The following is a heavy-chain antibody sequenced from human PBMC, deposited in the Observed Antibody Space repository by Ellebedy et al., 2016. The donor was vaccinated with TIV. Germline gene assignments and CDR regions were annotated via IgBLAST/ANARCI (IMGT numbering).Heavy chain of an antibody. CDR2: IRYDGSNK. Sequence: GESLKISCAASGFTFSSYGMHWVRQAPGKGLEWVAFIRYDGSNKYYADSVKGRFTISRDNSKNTLYLQMNSLRAEDTAVYYCARDLTTYGSGSYLSLDYWGQGTLVTVSS. J-gene: IGHJ4*02. V-gene: IGHV3-30*02. CDR1: GFTFSSYG. CDR3: ARDLTTYGSGSYLSLDY. D-gene: IGHD3-10*01.